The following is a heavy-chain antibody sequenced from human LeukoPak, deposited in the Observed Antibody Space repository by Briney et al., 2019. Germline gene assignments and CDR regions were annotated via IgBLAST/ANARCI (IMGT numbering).Heavy chain of an antibody. J-gene: IGHJ4*02. CDR1: GYTFTSYD. CDR2: MNPNSGNT. Sequence: ASVKVSCKASGYTFTSYDINWVRQATGQGLEWMGWMNPNSGNTGYAQKFQGRVTITTDESTSTAYMELSSLRSEDTAVYYCARVGYGDYLDYWGQGTLVTVSS. CDR3: ARVGYGDYLDY. V-gene: IGHV1-8*01. D-gene: IGHD4-17*01.